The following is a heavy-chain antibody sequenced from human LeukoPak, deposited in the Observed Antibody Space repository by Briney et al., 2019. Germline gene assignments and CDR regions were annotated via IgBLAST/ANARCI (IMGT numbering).Heavy chain of an antibody. CDR1: GFTVSSNY. J-gene: IGHJ6*02. CDR2: IYSGGST. Sequence: GGSLRLSCAASGFTVSSNYMSWVRQAPGKGLEWVSVIYSGGSTYYADSVKGRFTISRDNSKNTLYLQMNSLRAEDTAVYYCARDEAGLYYYYGMDVWGQGTTVTVSS. V-gene: IGHV3-66*01. CDR3: ARDEAGLYYYYGMDV.